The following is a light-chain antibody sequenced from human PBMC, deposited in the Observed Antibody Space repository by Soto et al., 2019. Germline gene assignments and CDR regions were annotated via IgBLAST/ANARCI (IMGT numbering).Light chain of an antibody. V-gene: IGLV2-8*01. CDR1: SSDVGGYNY. CDR3: SPHAGSNNLGA. CDR2: EVS. Sequence: QSALTQPPSVSGSPGQSVTISCTGTSSDVGGYNYVSWYQQHPGKAPKLMIYEVSKRPSGVPDRFSGSKSGNTASLTVSGIQAEDEADYYCSPHAGSNNLGAFATGTKAPV. J-gene: IGLJ1*01.